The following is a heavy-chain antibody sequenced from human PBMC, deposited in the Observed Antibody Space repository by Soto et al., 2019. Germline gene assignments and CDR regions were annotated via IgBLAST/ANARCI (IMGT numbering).Heavy chain of an antibody. CDR3: PKDKFNFGRLPSSFDY. CDR1: GFTFSSYA. Sequence: GGSRRLSCAASGFTFSSYAVSWVRQAPGKGLEWVSAISGSGGSTYYADSVKGRCTISRDNSKNTLYLQMNSLRAEDTAVYYCPKDKFNFGRLPSSFDYWGQGTLVTVSS. J-gene: IGHJ4*02. D-gene: IGHD3-9*01. V-gene: IGHV3-23*01. CDR2: ISGSGGST.